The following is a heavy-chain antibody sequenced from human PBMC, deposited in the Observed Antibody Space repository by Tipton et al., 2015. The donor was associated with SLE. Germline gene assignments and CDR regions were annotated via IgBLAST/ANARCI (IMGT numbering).Heavy chain of an antibody. CDR2: INHSGST. D-gene: IGHD3-22*01. CDR3: ARCPFYYDSSGYYLDDAFDI. CDR1: GGSFSGYY. J-gene: IGHJ3*02. Sequence: LRLSCAVYGGSFSGYYWSWIRQPPGKGLEWIGEINHSGSTNYNPSLKSRVTISVDTSKNQFSLKLSSVTAADTAVYYCARCPFYYDSSGYYLDDAFDIWGQGTMVTVSS. V-gene: IGHV4-34*01.